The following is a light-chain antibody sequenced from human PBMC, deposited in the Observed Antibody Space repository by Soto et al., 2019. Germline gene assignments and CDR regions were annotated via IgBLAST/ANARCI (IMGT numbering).Light chain of an antibody. CDR3: QVWDSSTVV. Sequence: SYELTQPPSVSVSPGQTASVSCSGDKLGDKYVCWYQQKPGQSPVLVIYQDTQRPSGIPERFSGSNSGNTATLTISGTQAMDEADYHCQVWDSSTVVFGGGTKLTVL. J-gene: IGLJ2*01. CDR2: QDT. V-gene: IGLV3-1*01. CDR1: KLGDKY.